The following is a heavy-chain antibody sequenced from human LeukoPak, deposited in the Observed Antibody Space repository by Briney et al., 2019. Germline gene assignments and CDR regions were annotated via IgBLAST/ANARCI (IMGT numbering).Heavy chain of an antibody. CDR3: ARTSSSSSNYFDY. J-gene: IGHJ4*02. CDR1: GVSISNHY. CDR2: INHSGST. Sequence: SETLSLTCSVSGVSISNHYWSWIRQPPGKGLEWIGEINHSGSTNYNPSLKSRVPISVDTSKNQFSLKLSSVTAADTAVYYCARTSSSSSNYFDYWGQGTLVTVSS. D-gene: IGHD6-6*01. V-gene: IGHV4-59*11.